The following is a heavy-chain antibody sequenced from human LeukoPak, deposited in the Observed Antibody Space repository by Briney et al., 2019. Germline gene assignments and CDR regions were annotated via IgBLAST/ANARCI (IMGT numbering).Heavy chain of an antibody. J-gene: IGHJ4*02. CDR1: GFTFSSCA. V-gene: IGHV3-23*01. Sequence: GGSLRLSCAASGFTFSSCAMSWVRQAPGKGLEWVSTIIDSGNSIYYADSAEGRFTISRDNSKNTLYLQMNSLRAGDTAVYYCARDRWSYDPQGGFDCWGQGTLVTVSS. CDR2: IIDSGNSI. CDR3: ARDRWSYDPQGGFDC. D-gene: IGHD3-22*01.